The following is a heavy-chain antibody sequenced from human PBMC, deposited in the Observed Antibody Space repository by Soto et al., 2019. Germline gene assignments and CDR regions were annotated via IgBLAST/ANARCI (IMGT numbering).Heavy chain of an antibody. CDR2: INPRGGST. Sequence: QVQLVQSGAEVKKPGASEKVSCEAFGYTFTSYYMHWVRQAPGQGLEWMGIINPRGGSTSYAQKFQGRVTMTWDTSTSTFSMELSSLRSEDTAVYYCASEPTSSSWYEGLLYSSYYGMDVWGQGTTVTVSS. CDR1: GYTFTSYY. CDR3: ASEPTSSSWYEGLLYSSYYGMDV. D-gene: IGHD6-13*01. J-gene: IGHJ6*02. V-gene: IGHV1-46*01.